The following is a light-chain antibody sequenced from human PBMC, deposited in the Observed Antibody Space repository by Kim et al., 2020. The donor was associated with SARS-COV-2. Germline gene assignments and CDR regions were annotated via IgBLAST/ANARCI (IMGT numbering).Light chain of an antibody. CDR3: QQHNSYPLFA. CDR2: AAS. Sequence: DIQLTQSPSFLSASVGDRVTITCRASQGIFNYLAWYQQKPGKAPQLLISAASTLQSGVPSRFSGSGSGTEFTLAISSLQPEDFATYYCQQHNSYPLFAFGPGTKVDIK. V-gene: IGKV1-9*01. CDR1: QGIFNY. J-gene: IGKJ3*01.